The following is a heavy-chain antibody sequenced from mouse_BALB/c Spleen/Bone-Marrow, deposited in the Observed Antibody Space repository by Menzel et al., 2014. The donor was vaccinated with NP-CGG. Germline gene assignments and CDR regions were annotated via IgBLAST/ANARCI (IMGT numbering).Heavy chain of an antibody. CDR1: EYTFSDYN. Sequence: VQLQQSGPELVKPGASVKISCKASEYTFSDYNMHWVKQSHGKSLEWIGYIYPYNGGTGYNQKFKSKATLTVDNSSSTGYMELRSLASEDSAVYYCARRVITTAAWFAYWGQGTLVTVSA. CDR2: IYPYNGGT. J-gene: IGHJ3*01. CDR3: ARRVITTAAWFAY. V-gene: IGHV1S29*02. D-gene: IGHD1-2*01.